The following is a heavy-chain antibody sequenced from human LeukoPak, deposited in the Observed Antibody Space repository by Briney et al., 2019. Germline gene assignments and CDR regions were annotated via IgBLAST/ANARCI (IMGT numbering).Heavy chain of an antibody. CDR3: ASFDSSGYYGRAAFDI. CDR1: GYTFTSYA. Sequence: ASVKVSCKASGYTFTSYAMHWVRQAPGQRLEWMGWINAGNGNTKYSQKFQGRVTMTTDTSTSTAYMELRSLRSDDTAVYYCASFDSSGYYGRAAFDIWGQGTMVTVSS. J-gene: IGHJ3*02. CDR2: INAGNGNT. D-gene: IGHD3-22*01. V-gene: IGHV1-3*01.